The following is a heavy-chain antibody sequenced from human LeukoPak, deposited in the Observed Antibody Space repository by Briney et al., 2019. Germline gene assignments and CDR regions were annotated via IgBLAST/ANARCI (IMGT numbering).Heavy chain of an antibody. V-gene: IGHV3-23*01. CDR1: GFSFSSYV. Sequence: GGSLRLSCAASGFSFSSYVMTWVRQAPGKGLEWVSVIGGEGGGIQYADSVKGRFSISRDNSKNTLYLQMNSLRAEDTAVYYCAKYAPPTTVVTRFFDYWGQGTLGAVSS. J-gene: IGHJ4*02. D-gene: IGHD4-23*01. CDR3: AKYAPPTTVVTRFFDY. CDR2: IGGEGGGI.